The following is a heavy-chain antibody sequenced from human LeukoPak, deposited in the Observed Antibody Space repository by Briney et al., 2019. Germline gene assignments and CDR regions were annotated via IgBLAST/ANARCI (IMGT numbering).Heavy chain of an antibody. CDR3: ARDRVGGSYVFDI. CDR1: GFTFSDHY. J-gene: IGHJ3*02. Sequence: GGSPSLSCAASGFTFSDHYMIWLRHAPGKGLVWVSYISDSSGYTKDADSVKGRFTISRDNAKKSLYLQMNSLRAEDTAVYYCARDRVGGSYVFDIWGQGTMVTVSS. CDR2: ISDSSGYT. D-gene: IGHD1-26*01. V-gene: IGHV3-11*06.